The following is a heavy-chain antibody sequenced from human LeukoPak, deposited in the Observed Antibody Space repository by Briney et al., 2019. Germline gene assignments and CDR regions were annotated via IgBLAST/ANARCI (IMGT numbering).Heavy chain of an antibody. CDR3: VREMATITSPFNY. D-gene: IGHD5-24*01. J-gene: IGHJ4*02. Sequence: GVSLRLSCSVSGFTFSSYAMHWVRQAPGKGLEYVSAINSNGGSKYYADSVKGRFTISRDNSKNTLYLQMSSLRAEDTAMYYCVREMATITSPFNYRGQGTLVTVSS. CDR2: INSNGGSK. CDR1: GFTFSSYA. V-gene: IGHV3-64D*06.